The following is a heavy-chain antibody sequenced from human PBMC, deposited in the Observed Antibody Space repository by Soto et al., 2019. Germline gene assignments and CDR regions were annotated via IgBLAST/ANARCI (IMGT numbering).Heavy chain of an antibody. CDR3: ARQHCSGTNCPDYYYYLDV. V-gene: IGHV1-69*08. CDR2: IIPALGTA. Sequence: QVPLEQSGAEMRKPGSSVKVSCKASGVTFNNYPITWVRQAPGQGLEWMGGIIPALGTATYPQNFQGRVIFTADRPTGTAYMELSSLISEDTAVYYCARQHCSGTNCPDYYYYLDVWGKGTTVTVSS. D-gene: IGHD2-2*01. J-gene: IGHJ6*03. CDR1: GVTFNNYP.